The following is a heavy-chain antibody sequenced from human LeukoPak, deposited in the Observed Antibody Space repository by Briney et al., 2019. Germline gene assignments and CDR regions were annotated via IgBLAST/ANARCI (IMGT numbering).Heavy chain of an antibody. Sequence: SQTLSHTCAISGDSVSSNDASWNGVRQSPSRGLEGLARTYYRSKWYYDYAVAVKSRITINPDTSKNQFSLQLNSVTPEDTAVYYCARGATAYFDCWGLGTLVTVSS. J-gene: IGHJ4*02. CDR3: ARGATAYFDC. D-gene: IGHD5-12*01. CDR2: TYYRSKWYY. V-gene: IGHV6-1*01. CDR1: GDSVSSNDAS.